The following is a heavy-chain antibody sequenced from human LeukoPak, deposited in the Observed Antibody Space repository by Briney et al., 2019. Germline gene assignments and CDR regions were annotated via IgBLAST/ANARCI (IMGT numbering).Heavy chain of an antibody. J-gene: IGHJ3*02. Sequence: SETLSLTCSVSGDSISSSSSYWGWIRQPPGKGLEWIGSIYYSGSTYYNPSLKSRVTIAVDKPKNQFSLKLSSVTAADTAVYYCARSDGYGLVGIWGQGTMVTVSS. D-gene: IGHD3-10*01. CDR2: IYYSGST. V-gene: IGHV4-39*07. CDR1: GDSISSSSSY. CDR3: ARSDGYGLVGI.